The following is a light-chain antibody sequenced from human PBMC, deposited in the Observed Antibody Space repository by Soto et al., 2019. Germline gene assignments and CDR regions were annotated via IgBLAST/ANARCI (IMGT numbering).Light chain of an antibody. J-gene: IGKJ4*01. CDR2: DTS. CDR3: QQYRSSPLT. CDR1: QSVGSY. Sequence: EIVLTQSPGTLSLSPGERATLSCRASQSVGSYLAWYQQKPGQAPRLLISDTSSRATGIPDRFSGSGSGTDFTLSISRLEPEDFGVYYCQQYRSSPLTFGGWTKWISN. V-gene: IGKV3-20*01.